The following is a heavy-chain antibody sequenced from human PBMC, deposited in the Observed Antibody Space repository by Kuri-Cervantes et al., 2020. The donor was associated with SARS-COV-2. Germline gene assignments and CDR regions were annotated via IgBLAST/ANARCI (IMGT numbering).Heavy chain of an antibody. CDR1: GYSFTNFW. CDR3: ARRVVVVPAAIAGWFDP. Sequence: GGSLRLSCKASGYSFTNFWIGWVRQMPGKGLEWMGIIYPGDSDTTYSPSFHGQVTISADKSINTAYLQWGSLKASDTAMYYCARRVVVVPAAIAGWFDPWGQGTLVTVSS. CDR2: IYPGDSDT. D-gene: IGHD2-2*01. V-gene: IGHV5-51*01. J-gene: IGHJ5*02.